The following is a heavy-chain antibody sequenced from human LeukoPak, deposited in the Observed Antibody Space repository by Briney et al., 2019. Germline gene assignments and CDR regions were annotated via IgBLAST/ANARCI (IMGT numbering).Heavy chain of an antibody. CDR1: GGSFCGYY. Sequence: PSETLSLTCAVYGGSFCGYYWSWIRQPPGKGLEWMGEINHSGCTNYNTSLKSRVTISVDTSKNQFSLKLSSATAADTAVHYCARVPYNWNYGWCDPWGQGTLVTVSS. D-gene: IGHD1-7*01. J-gene: IGHJ5*02. CDR2: INHSGCT. V-gene: IGHV4-34*01. CDR3: ARVPYNWNYGWCDP.